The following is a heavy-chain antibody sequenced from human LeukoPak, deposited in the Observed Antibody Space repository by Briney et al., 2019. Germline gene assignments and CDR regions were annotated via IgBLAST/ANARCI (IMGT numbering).Heavy chain of an antibody. D-gene: IGHD3-22*01. CDR3: AQYYEGGGNDY. J-gene: IGHJ4*02. Sequence: ASVKVSCKASGGTFSSYAISWVRQAPGQGLEWRGGIIPIFGTANYAQKFQGRVTITADESTSTAYMELSSLRSEDTAVYYCAQYYEGGGNDYWGQGTLVTVSS. CDR1: GGTFSSYA. CDR2: IIPIFGTA. V-gene: IGHV1-69*13.